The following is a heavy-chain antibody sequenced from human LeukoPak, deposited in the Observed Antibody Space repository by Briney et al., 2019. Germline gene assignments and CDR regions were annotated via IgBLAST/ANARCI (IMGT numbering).Heavy chain of an antibody. D-gene: IGHD3-22*01. CDR1: GGSISSYY. V-gene: IGHV4-34*01. Sequence: SETLSLTCTVSGGSISSYYWSWIRQPPGKGLEWIGEINHSGSTNYNPSLKSRVTISVDTSKNQFSLKLSSVTAADTAVYYCARSKPYYYDSSGSFGGYWGQGTLVTVSS. CDR2: INHSGST. CDR3: ARSKPYYYDSSGSFGGY. J-gene: IGHJ4*02.